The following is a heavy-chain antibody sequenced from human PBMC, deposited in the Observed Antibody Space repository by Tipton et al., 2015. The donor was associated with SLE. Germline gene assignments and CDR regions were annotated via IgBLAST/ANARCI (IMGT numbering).Heavy chain of an antibody. J-gene: IGHJ6*02. CDR1: GFTFADYA. V-gene: IGHV3-49*04. CDR2: IRNKEYRGTT. CDR3: ARDPFSDSRRNYYSMDV. D-gene: IGHD1-14*01. Sequence: RSLRLSCTTSGFTFADYAMSWVRQAPGKGLQWIGLIRNKEYRGTTEYATSLRDRFIISRDDSSGIAYLQMNSLKTEDTGVYYCARDPFSDSRRNYYSMDVCGRGTTVTVSS.